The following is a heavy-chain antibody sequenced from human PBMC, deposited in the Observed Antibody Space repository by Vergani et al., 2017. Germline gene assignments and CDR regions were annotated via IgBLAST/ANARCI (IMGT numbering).Heavy chain of an antibody. CDR3: ARERAAGSASLGY. J-gene: IGHJ4*02. V-gene: IGHV4-61*02. CDR1: GSSISSGSYY. D-gene: IGHD6-13*01. CDR2: IYTSGST. Sequence: QVQLQESGPGLVKPSQTLSLTCTVSGSSISSGSYYWSWIRQPAGKGLEWIGRIYTSGSTNYNPSLKSRVTISVDTSKNQFSLKLSSVTAADTAVYYCARERAAGSASLGYWGQGTLVTVSS.